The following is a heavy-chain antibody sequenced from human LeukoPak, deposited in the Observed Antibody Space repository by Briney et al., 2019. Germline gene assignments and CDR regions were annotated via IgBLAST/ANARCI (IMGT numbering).Heavy chain of an antibody. D-gene: IGHD2-2*01. CDR2: IKQGGSEK. J-gene: IGHJ6*02. Sequence: GGSLTLSCAASGFTFSSYLMSWVRQPPGKGLEGVANIKQGGSEKYYVDSVKGRFTISRDNAKNSLYLQMNSLRAEDTAVYYCARDAPVRAAWNYYYYYGMDVWGQGTTVTVSS. CDR1: GFTFSSYL. CDR3: ARDAPVRAAWNYYYYYGMDV. V-gene: IGHV3-7*01.